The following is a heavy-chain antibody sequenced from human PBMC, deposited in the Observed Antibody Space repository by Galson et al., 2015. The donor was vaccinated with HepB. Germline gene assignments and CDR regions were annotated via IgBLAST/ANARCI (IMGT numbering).Heavy chain of an antibody. V-gene: IGHV1-46*01. CDR1: GYTFTSYS. CDR3: ARSPPDSSSVYGYIDG. D-gene: IGHD3-3*01. CDR2: INPRGGST. Sequence: SVKVSCKASGYTFTSYSMHWVRQAPGQGLEWMGIINPRGGSTTYAQRFQGRVTLTRDTSTSTAYMELSSLRSEDTAVYYCARSPPDSSSVYGYIDGWGNG. J-gene: IGHJ6*03.